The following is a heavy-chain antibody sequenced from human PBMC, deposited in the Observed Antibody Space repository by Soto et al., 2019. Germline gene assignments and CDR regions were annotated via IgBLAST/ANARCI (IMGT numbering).Heavy chain of an antibody. V-gene: IGHV1-46*03. Sequence: QVQLVQSGAEVKKPGASVTVSCKASGYTFTSYYIHWVRQAPGQGLEWMGIINPSGGSTSYAQKFQGRVTMTRDTSTSTVYMEVSRLRSEDTAVYYCARDQEPSTLYYDYYYMDVWGKGTTVTVSS. CDR2: INPSGGST. CDR1: GYTFTSYY. J-gene: IGHJ6*03. CDR3: ARDQEPSTLYYDYYYMDV.